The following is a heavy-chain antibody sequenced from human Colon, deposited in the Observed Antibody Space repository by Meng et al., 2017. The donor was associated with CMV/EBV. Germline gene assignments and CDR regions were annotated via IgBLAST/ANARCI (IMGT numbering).Heavy chain of an antibody. D-gene: IGHD3-16*01. CDR3: ARVRDWGGESARFDY. V-gene: IGHV4-59*01. CDR1: GESFSSYY. Sequence: SETLSLTCAVYGESFSSYYWSWIRQPPGKGLEWIGYIYYSGSTNYNPSLKSRVTISVDTSKNQFSLKLSSVTAADTAVYYCARVRDWGGESARFDYWGQGTLVTVSS. CDR2: IYYSGST. J-gene: IGHJ4*02.